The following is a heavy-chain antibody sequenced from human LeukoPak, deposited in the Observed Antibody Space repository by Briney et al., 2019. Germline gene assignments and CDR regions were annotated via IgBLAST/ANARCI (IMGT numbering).Heavy chain of an antibody. CDR2: IYYSGET. V-gene: IGHV4-59*01. J-gene: IGHJ4*02. D-gene: IGHD6-19*01. CDR3: ARLSVAGTVDY. CDR1: SGSISSYF. Sequence: PSETLSLTCTVSSGSISSYFWSWIRQPPGKGLEWIGYIYYSGETDYNPYLKSRVTISVDTSKNQFSLKLTSVTAADTAVYYCARLSVAGTVDYWGQGTLVTVSS.